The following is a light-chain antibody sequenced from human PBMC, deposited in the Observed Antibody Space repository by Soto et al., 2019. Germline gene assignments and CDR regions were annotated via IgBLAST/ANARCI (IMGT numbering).Light chain of an antibody. J-gene: IGKJ4*01. CDR3: QQYNDWTLT. V-gene: IGKV3-15*01. Sequence: EIVMTQSPDTLSVSPGERATLSCRASQSVSSNLAWYQQKPGQAPRLLIYGASTRATGIPARFSGSGSGTEFTLTISSLQSEDFAVYYCQQYNDWTLTFGGGTKVEIK. CDR1: QSVSSN. CDR2: GAS.